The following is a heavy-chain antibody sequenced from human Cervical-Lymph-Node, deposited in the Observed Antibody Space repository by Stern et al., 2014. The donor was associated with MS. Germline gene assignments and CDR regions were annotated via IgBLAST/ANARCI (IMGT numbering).Heavy chain of an antibody. CDR3: ARGVTAFYGMDV. D-gene: IGHD5/OR15-5a*01. CDR1: GYTLSFYH. Sequence: VQLVESGAEVKKPGASVKVSYKASGYTLSFYHIHWVRQAPGQGLEWMGIIDPSGGSTTYAQRLQGRVTMTRDTPTSTVYMELSSLTSEDTAVYYCARGVTAFYGMDVWGQGTTVTVSS. V-gene: IGHV1-46*01. J-gene: IGHJ6*02. CDR2: IDPSGGST.